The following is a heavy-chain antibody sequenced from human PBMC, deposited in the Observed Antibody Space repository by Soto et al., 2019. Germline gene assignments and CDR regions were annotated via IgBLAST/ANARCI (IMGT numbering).Heavy chain of an antibody. V-gene: IGHV4-61*08. J-gene: IGHJ4*02. Sequence: QVQLQESGPGLVKPSETLSLTCTVSGDSVSSGGYYWSWIRQPPGKVLEWIGYICCSGSTDYNPXXXXXXXXXXXXXXXXXXXXXXXXXXXXXXXXXXXXXXXXXKVGWWGQGTLVTVSS. CDR2: ICCSGST. CDR3: XXXXXXXKVGW. CDR1: GDSVSSGGYY.